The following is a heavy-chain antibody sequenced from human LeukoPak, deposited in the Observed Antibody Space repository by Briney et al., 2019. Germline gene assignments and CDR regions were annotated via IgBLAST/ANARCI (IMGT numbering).Heavy chain of an antibody. Sequence: PGGSLRLSCSASRFTFSSYTMNWVRQAPGKGLEWVSAISGSGGSTYYADSVKGRFTISRDNSKNTLYLQMNSLRAEDTAVYYCAKDIAARPDYYFDYWGQGTLVTVSS. D-gene: IGHD6-6*01. V-gene: IGHV3-23*01. CDR2: ISGSGGST. CDR3: AKDIAARPDYYFDY. J-gene: IGHJ4*02. CDR1: RFTFSSYT.